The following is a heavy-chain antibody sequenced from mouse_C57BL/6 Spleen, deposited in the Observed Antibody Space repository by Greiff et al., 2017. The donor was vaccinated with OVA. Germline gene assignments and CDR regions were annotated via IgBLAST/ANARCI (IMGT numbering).Heavy chain of an antibody. CDR3: ARGHYGSRYPYYFDY. Sequence: KQSGPELVKPGSSVKIFCKASGYSFTDYNMNLVKQSNGTGPEWIGVINPNYGTTSYNQKFKGKATLTVDQSSSTAYMQLNSLTSEDSAVYYCARGHYGSRYPYYFDYWGQGTTLTVSS. CDR1: GYSFTDYN. CDR2: INPNYGTT. J-gene: IGHJ2*01. D-gene: IGHD1-1*01. V-gene: IGHV1-39*01.